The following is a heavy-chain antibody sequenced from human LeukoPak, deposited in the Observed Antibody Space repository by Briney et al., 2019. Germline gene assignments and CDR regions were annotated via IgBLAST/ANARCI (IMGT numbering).Heavy chain of an antibody. V-gene: IGHV3-74*01. J-gene: IGHJ6*03. CDR1: GFTFSSFW. CDR2: INSEGSST. D-gene: IGHD6-13*01. CDR3: AKEGYSRGYYSYYYMDV. Sequence: GGSLRLSCAASGFTFSSFWMHWVRQVPGKGLVWVSHINSEGSSTSSADSVQGRFTISRDKAKNTLYLQMNSLRAEDTAVYYCAKEGYSRGYYSYYYMDVWGKGTTVTVSS.